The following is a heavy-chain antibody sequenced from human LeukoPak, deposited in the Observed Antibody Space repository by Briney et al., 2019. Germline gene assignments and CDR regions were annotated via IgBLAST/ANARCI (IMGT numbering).Heavy chain of an antibody. D-gene: IGHD5-24*01. V-gene: IGHV1-69*04. J-gene: IGHJ4*03. Sequence: SVKVSCKASGGTFSSYAISWVRQAPGQGLEWMGRIIPILGIANYAQKFQGRVTITADKSTSPAYMELGSLRSEDTAVYYCARAQATNNLVKGVFDYWGQGNPVTVSS. CDR3: ARAQATNNLVKGVFDY. CDR1: GGTFSSYA. CDR2: IIPILGIA.